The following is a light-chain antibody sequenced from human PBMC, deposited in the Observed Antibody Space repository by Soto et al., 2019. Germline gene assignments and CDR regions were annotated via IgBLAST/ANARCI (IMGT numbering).Light chain of an antibody. J-gene: IGLJ1*01. CDR1: SSDVGGYNY. Sequence: QSVLTQPASVSGSPGQSIAISCTGTSSDVGGYNYVPWYQQHPGKAPKLMIYDVSNRPSGVSNRFSGSKSGNTASLTISGLQAEYEADYYCSSYTSSSTLVFGTGTKVTVL. CDR2: DVS. V-gene: IGLV2-14*01. CDR3: SSYTSSSTLV.